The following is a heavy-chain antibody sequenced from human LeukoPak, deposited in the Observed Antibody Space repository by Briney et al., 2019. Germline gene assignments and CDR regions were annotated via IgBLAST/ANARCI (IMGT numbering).Heavy chain of an antibody. CDR2: IWHNGSHK. Sequence: PGRSLRLSCAASGFAFNTYAMNWVRQAPGQGLEWVGLIWHNGSHKFNSYSVRAQFTITRDNSRNTLSLQTNNLSPEDTAIYYCAREIFGSGSYPDVWGQGTLVTVSA. V-gene: IGHV3-33*01. CDR1: GFAFNTYA. J-gene: IGHJ4*01. D-gene: IGHD3-10*01. CDR3: AREIFGSGSYPDV.